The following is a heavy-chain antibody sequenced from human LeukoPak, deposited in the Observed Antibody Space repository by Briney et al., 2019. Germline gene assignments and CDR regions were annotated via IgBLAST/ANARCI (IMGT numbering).Heavy chain of an antibody. CDR2: ISGSGGTT. Sequence: GGSLRLSCAASGFTFNTYAMNWVRQAPGKGLEWVSTISGSGGTTYYAGSVKGQFTISRDNAKNSLYLQMNSLRAEDTAVYYCARDGWELPLSPDYWGQGTLVTVSS. V-gene: IGHV3-23*01. J-gene: IGHJ4*02. CDR1: GFTFNTYA. D-gene: IGHD1-26*01. CDR3: ARDGWELPLSPDY.